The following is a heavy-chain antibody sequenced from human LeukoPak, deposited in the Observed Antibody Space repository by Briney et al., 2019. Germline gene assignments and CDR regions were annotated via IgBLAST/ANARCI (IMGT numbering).Heavy chain of an antibody. Sequence: SQTLSLTCAISGDSVSSNSVTWNWIRQSPSRGLEWLGRTYYRSTWYNDYAVSVRGRITVNPDTSKNQFSLHLNSVTPEDTAVYYYARRLTQYDCFDPWGQGILVTVSS. CDR3: ARRLTQYDCFDP. D-gene: IGHD2-2*01. CDR2: TYYRSTWYN. J-gene: IGHJ5*02. CDR1: GDSVSSNSVT. V-gene: IGHV6-1*01.